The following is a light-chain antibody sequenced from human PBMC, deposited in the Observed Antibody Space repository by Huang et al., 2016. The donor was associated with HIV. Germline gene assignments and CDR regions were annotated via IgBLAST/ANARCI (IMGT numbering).Light chain of an antibody. CDR2: ITS. CDR3: QQSHSTPWT. J-gene: IGKJ1*01. CDR1: QNINSD. V-gene: IGKV1-39*01. Sequence: DIQMTQSPSSLSASVGDRVTINCRASQNINSDLNWYQQKPGKAPTLLIYITSNLASAAPSRFSGSGSGTDFTLTITTLQPEELATYFCQQSHSTPWTFGLGTKVEI.